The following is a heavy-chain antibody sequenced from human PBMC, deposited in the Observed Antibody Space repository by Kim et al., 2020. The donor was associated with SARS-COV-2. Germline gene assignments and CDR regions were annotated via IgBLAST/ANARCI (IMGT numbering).Heavy chain of an antibody. CDR3: ARGPLFAFDI. CDR1: GGSFSGYY. Sequence: SETLSLTCAVYGGSFSGYYWSWIRQPPGKGLEWIGEINHSGSTNYNPSLKSRVTISVDTSKNQFSLKLSSVTAADTAVYYCARGPLFAFDIWVQGTMVTVSS. J-gene: IGHJ3*02. CDR2: INHSGST. V-gene: IGHV4-34*01. D-gene: IGHD3-10*02.